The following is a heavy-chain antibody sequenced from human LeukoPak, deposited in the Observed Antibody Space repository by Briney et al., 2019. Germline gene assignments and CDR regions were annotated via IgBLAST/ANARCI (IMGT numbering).Heavy chain of an antibody. CDR1: GFTFSSYG. Sequence: PGGSLRLSCAASGFTFSSYGMHWVRQAPGKGPEGVAVIWYDGSNKYYADSVKGRFTISRDNSKNTLYLQMNSLRAEDTAVYYCAKDAGLYYDPKNEFDYWGQGTLVTVSS. CDR3: AKDAGLYYDPKNEFDY. CDR2: IWYDGSNK. V-gene: IGHV3-30*02. D-gene: IGHD3-22*01. J-gene: IGHJ4*02.